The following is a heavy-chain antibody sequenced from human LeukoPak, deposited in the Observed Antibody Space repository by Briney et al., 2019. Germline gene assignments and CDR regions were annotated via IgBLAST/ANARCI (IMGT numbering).Heavy chain of an antibody. CDR2: ISNHNGNT. CDR3: MRGVALATVYYFDF. CDR1: GFTFSAYG. J-gene: IGHJ4*02. D-gene: IGHD3-10*01. V-gene: IGHV1-18*04. Sequence: ASVKVSCKTSGFTFSAYGIAWVRQAPGHGPEWMGWISNHNGNTKYAQKFQDRITVTTETSTGTASMELRSLKPDDTGIYYCMRGVALATVYYFDFWGRGTQVTVAS.